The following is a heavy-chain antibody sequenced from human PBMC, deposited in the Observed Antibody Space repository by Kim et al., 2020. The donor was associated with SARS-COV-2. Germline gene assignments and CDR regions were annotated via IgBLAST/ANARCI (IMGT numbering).Heavy chain of an antibody. J-gene: IGHJ5*02. Sequence: GGSLRLSCAASGFNFDNYAMHWVRQAPGKGLEWVSGISWDSGTVGYEDSLQGRFTISRDNAKNSLYLQMNRLRAEDTALYYCAKDPDSGSTQVPPGPFDLWGQGTLVPVPS. CDR3: AKDPDSGSTQVPPGPFDL. V-gene: IGHV3-9*01. CDR1: GFNFDNYA. CDR2: ISWDSGTV. D-gene: IGHD3-10*01.